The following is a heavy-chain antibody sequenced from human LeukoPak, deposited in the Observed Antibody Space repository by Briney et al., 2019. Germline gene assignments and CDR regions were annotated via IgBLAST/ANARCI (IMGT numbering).Heavy chain of an antibody. V-gene: IGHV3-23*01. CDR3: AKGLIREQIVVVIPPFDY. J-gene: IGHJ4*02. D-gene: IGHD3-22*01. CDR1: GLTFSSYA. Sequence: GGSLRLSCAASGLTFSSYAMSWVRQAPGKGLEWVSAISGSGGSTYYADSVKGRFTISRDNSKNTLYLQMNSLRAEDTAVYYCAKGLIREQIVVVIPPFDYWGQGTLVTVSS. CDR2: ISGSGGST.